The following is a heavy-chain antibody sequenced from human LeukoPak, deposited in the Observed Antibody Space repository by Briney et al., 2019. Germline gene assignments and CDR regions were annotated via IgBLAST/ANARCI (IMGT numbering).Heavy chain of an antibody. V-gene: IGHV4-4*07. CDR3: ARDGYSYGYVGPYYYYYYMDV. CDR2: IYTSGST. Sequence: SETLSLTCTVSGGSISSYYWSWIRQPAGKGLEWIGRIYTSGSTNYNPSLKSRVTMSVDTFKNQFSLKLSSVTATDTAVYYCARDGYSYGYVGPYYYYYYMDVWGKGTTVTVSS. D-gene: IGHD5-18*01. CDR1: GGSISSYY. J-gene: IGHJ6*03.